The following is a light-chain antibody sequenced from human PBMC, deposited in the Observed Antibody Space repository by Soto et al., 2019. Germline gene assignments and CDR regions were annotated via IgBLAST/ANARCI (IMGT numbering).Light chain of an antibody. CDR2: GNS. CDR3: QCYDRRLNVV. V-gene: IGLV1-40*01. CDR1: SSNIGTGYD. Sequence: QSVLTQPPSVSGAPGQRVTISCTGSSSNIGTGYDVHWYQHLPGAAPKLLIYGNSNRPSGVPDRFSGSKSGTSATLDITGLQAEDEADYYCQCYDRRLNVVFGGGTKLTVL. J-gene: IGLJ2*01.